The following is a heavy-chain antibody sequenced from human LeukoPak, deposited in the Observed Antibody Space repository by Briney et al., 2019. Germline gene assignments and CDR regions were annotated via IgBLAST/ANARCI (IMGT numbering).Heavy chain of an antibody. V-gene: IGHV1-69*04. CDR3: ARGGSPKYYDFWSGYYPTHYGMDV. J-gene: IGHJ6*02. D-gene: IGHD3-3*01. CDR2: ITPILGIA. Sequence: SVKVSCKASGGTFSSYAISWVRQAPGQGLEWMGRITPILGIANYAQKFQGRVTITADKSTSTAYMELSSLRSEDTAVYYCARGGSPKYYDFWSGYYPTHYGMDVWGQGTTVTVSS. CDR1: GGTFSSYA.